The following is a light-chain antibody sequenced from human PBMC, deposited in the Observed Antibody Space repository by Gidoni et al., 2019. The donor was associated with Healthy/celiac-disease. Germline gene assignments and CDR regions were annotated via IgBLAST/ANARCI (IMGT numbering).Light chain of an antibody. CDR1: QSVSSN. CDR2: GAS. Sequence: EIVMTQSPATLSVSPGERATLSCRASQSVSSNFAWYQQKPGQAPRLLIYGASTRATGIPARFSGSGSGTEFTLTISSLQSEDFAVYYCQQYNNWRGTFGPGTKVDIK. J-gene: IGKJ3*01. V-gene: IGKV3-15*01. CDR3: QQYNNWRGT.